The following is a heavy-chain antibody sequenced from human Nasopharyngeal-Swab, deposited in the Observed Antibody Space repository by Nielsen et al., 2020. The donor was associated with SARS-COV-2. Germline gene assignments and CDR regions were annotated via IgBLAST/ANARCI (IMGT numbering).Heavy chain of an antibody. D-gene: IGHD6-13*01. V-gene: IGHV4-31*11. CDR1: GGSISSSNW. CDR3: ARLNGIAAAGTGWFDP. J-gene: IGHJ5*02. CDR2: IYYSGST. Sequence: SETLSLTCAVSGGSISSSNWWSWIRQHPGKGLEWIGYIYYSGSTYYNPSLKSRVTISVDTSKNQFSLKLSSVTAADTAVYYCARLNGIAAAGTGWFDPWGQGTLVTVSS.